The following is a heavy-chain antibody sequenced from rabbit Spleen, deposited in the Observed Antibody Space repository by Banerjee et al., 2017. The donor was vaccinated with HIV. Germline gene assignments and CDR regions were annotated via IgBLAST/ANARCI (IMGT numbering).Heavy chain of an antibody. V-gene: IGHV1S40*01. CDR3: ARDSGTSFSTYGMDL. CDR1: GFSLSSGYD. J-gene: IGHJ6*01. CDR2: IYGGSSGGS. Sequence: QSLEESGGGLVKPGGTLTLTCTASGFSLSSGYDMCWVRQTPGKGLEWIACIYGGSSGGSYYASWAKGRFTVSKPSSTTVTLQMTSLTAADTATYFCARDSGTSFSTYGMDLWGQGTLVTVS. D-gene: IGHD8-1*01.